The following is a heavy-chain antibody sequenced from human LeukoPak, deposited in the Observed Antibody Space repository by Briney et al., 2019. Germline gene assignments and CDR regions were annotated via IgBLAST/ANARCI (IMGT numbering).Heavy chain of an antibody. D-gene: IGHD2-2*01. CDR3: ARDQTVYFDY. V-gene: IGHV3-66*02. CDR2: IYSGGST. J-gene: IGHJ4*02. Sequence: GGSLRLSCAASGFTVSSNYMSWVRQAPGKGLEWVSVIYSGGSTYYADSVKGRFTISRDNSKNTLHLQMNSLRAEDTAVYYCARDQTVYFDYWGQGTLVTVSS. CDR1: GFTVSSNY.